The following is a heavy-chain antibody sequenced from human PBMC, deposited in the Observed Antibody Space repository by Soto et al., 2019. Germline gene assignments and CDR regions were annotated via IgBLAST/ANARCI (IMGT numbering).Heavy chain of an antibody. CDR3: ARDQGDSSGWTFDY. CDR2: IYYSGRT. D-gene: IGHD6-19*01. V-gene: IGHV4-30-4*01. Sequence: SETLSLTCTVSGGSISSGDYYWSWIRQPPGKGLEWIGYIYYSGRTYYNPSLKSRVTISVDTSKNQFSLKLSSVTAADTAVYYCARDQGDSSGWTFDYWGQGTLVTVSS. CDR1: GGSISSGDYY. J-gene: IGHJ4*02.